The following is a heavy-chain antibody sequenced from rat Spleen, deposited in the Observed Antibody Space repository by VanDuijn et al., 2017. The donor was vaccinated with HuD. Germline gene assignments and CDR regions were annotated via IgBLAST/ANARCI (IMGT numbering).Heavy chain of an antibody. Sequence: QVQLKESGPGLVQPSQTLSLTCTVSGFSLTSNSVSWVRQPPGKGLEWMGAIWSGGGTDYNSALKSRLSISRDTSKSQVFLKMNSLQTEDTATYYCARVGLVAGDHWGQGVMVTVSS. J-gene: IGHJ2*01. CDR1: GFSLTSNS. CDR3: ARVGLVAGDH. D-gene: IGHD4-2*01. CDR2: IWSGGGT. V-gene: IGHV2-1*01.